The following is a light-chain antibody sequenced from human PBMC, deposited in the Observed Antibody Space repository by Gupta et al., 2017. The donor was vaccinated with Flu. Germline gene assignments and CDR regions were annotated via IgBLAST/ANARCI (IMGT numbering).Light chain of an antibody. CDR3: QQYTSSLMYT. CDR2: AAS. J-gene: IGKJ2*01. Sequence: EIVLTQSPGTLSLSPGERATLSCRASQTVSSSYLAWYQQRPGQAPRPIIYAASTRAAGIPDRFSASGSGTDFTLTISRLEPEDFAVYYCQQYTSSLMYTFGQGTKLEIK. V-gene: IGKV3-20*01. CDR1: QTVSSSY.